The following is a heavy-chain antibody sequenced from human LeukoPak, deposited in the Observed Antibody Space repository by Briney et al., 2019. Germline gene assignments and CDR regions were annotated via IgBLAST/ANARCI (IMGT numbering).Heavy chain of an antibody. Sequence: SETLSLTCTVSGGSISSYYWSWIRQPPGKGLEWIGYIYYSGSTNYNPSLKSRVTISVDTSKNQFSLKLSSVTAADTAVYYCARDRGFWSGYYRNWFDPWGQGTLVTVSS. CDR2: IYYSGST. D-gene: IGHD3-3*01. J-gene: IGHJ5*02. CDR3: ARDRGFWSGYYRNWFDP. CDR1: GGSISSYY. V-gene: IGHV4-59*01.